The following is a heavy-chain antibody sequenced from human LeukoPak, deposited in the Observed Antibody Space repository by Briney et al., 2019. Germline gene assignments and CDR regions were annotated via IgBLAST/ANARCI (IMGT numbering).Heavy chain of an antibody. CDR1: GGSISSSSYY. D-gene: IGHD5-18*01. CDR2: IYYSGST. Sequence: SETLSLTCTVSGGSISSSSYYWGWIRQPPGKGLEWIGSIYYSGSTYYNPSLKSRVTISVDTSKNQFSLKLSSVTAADTAVYYCARARSGYSYAEDYYYYYMDVWGKGTTVTVSS. CDR3: ARARSGYSYAEDYYYYYMDV. J-gene: IGHJ6*03. V-gene: IGHV4-39*07.